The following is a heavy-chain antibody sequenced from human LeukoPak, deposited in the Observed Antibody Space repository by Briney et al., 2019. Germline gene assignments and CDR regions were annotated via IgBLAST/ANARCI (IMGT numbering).Heavy chain of an antibody. D-gene: IGHD2-2*01. J-gene: IGHJ4*02. CDR3: ARSFRPKYCSSTSCYRYFDY. CDR1: GFTFSSYA. CDR2: ISYDGSNK. V-gene: IGHV3-30-3*01. Sequence: GRSLRLSCAASGFTFSSYAMHWVRQAPGKGLEWVAVISYDGSNKYYADSVKGRFTISRDNSKNTLYLQMNSLRAEDTAVYYCARSFRPKYCSSTSCYRYFDYWGQGTLVTVSS.